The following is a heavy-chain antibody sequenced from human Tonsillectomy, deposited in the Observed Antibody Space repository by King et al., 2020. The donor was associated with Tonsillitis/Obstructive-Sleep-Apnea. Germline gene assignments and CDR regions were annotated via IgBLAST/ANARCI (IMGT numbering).Heavy chain of an antibody. Sequence: VQLQQWGAGLLKPSETLSLTCAVYGGSFSDYYWSWIRQPPGEGLEWIGEINHSGSSNYNPSLKSRVTISVDTSKSQFSLKLSSVTAADTAVYYCARGVRERYSYYYLDVWGKGTTVTVSS. J-gene: IGHJ6*03. CDR3: ARGVRERYSYYYLDV. CDR1: GGSFSDYY. D-gene: IGHD1-14*01. CDR2: INHSGSS. V-gene: IGHV4-34*01.